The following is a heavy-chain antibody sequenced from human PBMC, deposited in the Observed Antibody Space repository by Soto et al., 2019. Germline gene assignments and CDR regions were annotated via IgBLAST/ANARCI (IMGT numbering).Heavy chain of an antibody. CDR2: ISGSGSST. D-gene: IGHD2-15*01. Sequence: PGGSLRLSCAASGFAFSSYAMNWVRQAPGKGPEWVSVISGSGSSTYYADSVKGRFTISRDNSKNTLYLQMNSLRADDTAVYYCANSRAVVGSYFDYWGQGTLVTVSS. CDR3: ANSRAVVGSYFDY. CDR1: GFAFSSYA. V-gene: IGHV3-23*01. J-gene: IGHJ4*02.